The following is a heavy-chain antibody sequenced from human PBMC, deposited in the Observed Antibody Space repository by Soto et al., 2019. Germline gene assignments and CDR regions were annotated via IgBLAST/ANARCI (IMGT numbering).Heavy chain of an antibody. Sequence: VQLQESGPGLVKPSETLSLTCTVSGGSISSYYWSWIRQPPGKGLEWIGYTYSSGSTNYNPSLKSRVTISVDPSKNQLSLKLSSVTAADTAVYFCARRYGSCFDYWGQGTLVTVSS. CDR3: ARRYGSCFDY. V-gene: IGHV4-59*08. CDR2: TYSSGST. J-gene: IGHJ4*02. CDR1: GGSISSYY. D-gene: IGHD5-18*01.